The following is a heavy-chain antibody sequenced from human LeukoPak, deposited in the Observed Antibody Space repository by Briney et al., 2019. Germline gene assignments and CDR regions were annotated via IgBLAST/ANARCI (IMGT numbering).Heavy chain of an antibody. CDR2: ISSSSSYI. J-gene: IGHJ4*02. Sequence: GGSLRLSCAASGFTFSTYGMNWVRQAPGKGLEWVSSISSSSSYIYYADSVKGRFTISRDNAKNSLYLQMNSLRAEDTAVYYCARDRAYSSSRYYFDYWGQGTLVTVSS. CDR1: GFTFSTYG. CDR3: ARDRAYSSSRYYFDY. V-gene: IGHV3-21*01. D-gene: IGHD6-13*01.